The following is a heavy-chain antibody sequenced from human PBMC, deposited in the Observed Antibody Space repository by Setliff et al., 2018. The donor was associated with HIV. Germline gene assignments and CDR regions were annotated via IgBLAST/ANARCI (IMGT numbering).Heavy chain of an antibody. D-gene: IGHD2-15*01. Sequence: AASVKVSCKASGYPFTRYGISWLRQARGQGLEWMGWISPYDGKTKYAQKIQGRVTMTTDSSTNTAYMELRSLTADDTGVYCGNDGCHRYFFDFWGQGTLVTVSS. J-gene: IGHJ4*02. CDR1: GYPFTRYG. CDR2: ISPYDGKT. CDR3: NDGCHRYFFDF. V-gene: IGHV1-18*01.